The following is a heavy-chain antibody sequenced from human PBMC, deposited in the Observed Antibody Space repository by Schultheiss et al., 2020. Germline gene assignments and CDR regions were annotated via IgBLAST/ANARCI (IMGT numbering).Heavy chain of an antibody. D-gene: IGHD3-3*01. CDR2: IYYSGST. Sequence: SETLSLTCAVYGGSFSGYYWNWIRQHPGKGLEWIGYIYYSGSTNYNPSLKSRVTISLDTSKNQFSLKLSSVTAADTAVYYCARDRRSGYSRYYYYGMDVWGQGTTVTVSS. J-gene: IGHJ6*02. V-gene: IGHV4-34*01. CDR3: ARDRRSGYSRYYYYGMDV. CDR1: GGSFSGYY.